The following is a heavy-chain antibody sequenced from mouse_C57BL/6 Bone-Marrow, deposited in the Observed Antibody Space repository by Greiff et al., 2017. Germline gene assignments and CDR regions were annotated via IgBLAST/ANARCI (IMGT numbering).Heavy chain of an antibody. D-gene: IGHD3-2*02. J-gene: IGHJ2*01. Sequence: EVQVVESGGDLVKPGGSLKLSCAASGFTFSSYGMSWVRQTPDQRLEWVATISSGGSYTYYPASVKGRFTISRDNAKNTLYLQMHSLKSEDTAMYYCARQLRLRDYFDYWGQGTTLTVSS. CDR2: ISSGGSYT. V-gene: IGHV5-6*01. CDR3: ARQLRLRDYFDY. CDR1: GFTFSSYG.